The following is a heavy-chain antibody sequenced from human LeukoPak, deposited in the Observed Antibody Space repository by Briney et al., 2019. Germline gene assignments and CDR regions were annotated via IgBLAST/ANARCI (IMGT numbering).Heavy chain of an antibody. CDR3: ARDGATADWYFDL. CDR2: TYYRSKWYN. Sequence: QTLTLTCAISGDSVSSNSAAWNWITQAPSRGLEWLGRTYYRSKWYNDYAASVKSRITINPDTSKNQFSLQLNSVTPDDTAVYYCARDGATADWYFDLWGGGTLVSVSS. J-gene: IGHJ2*01. V-gene: IGHV6-1*01. CDR1: GDSVSSNSAA. D-gene: IGHD5-12*01.